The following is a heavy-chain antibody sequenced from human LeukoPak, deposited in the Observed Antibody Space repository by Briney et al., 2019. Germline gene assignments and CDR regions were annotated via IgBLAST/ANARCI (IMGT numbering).Heavy chain of an antibody. CDR1: GDTFSFYA. J-gene: IGHJ4*02. V-gene: IGHV1-69*05. CDR2: YIPIFTRT. Sequence: VASVKVSCKAYGDTFSFYALSWVRPAPGQRLEWMGGYIPIFTRTDYAERFQGRVTITTDESTSTAYMELSSLRSEDTAVYYCARSGNYYDSNLDYWGQGTLVTVSS. D-gene: IGHD3-22*01. CDR3: ARSGNYYDSNLDY.